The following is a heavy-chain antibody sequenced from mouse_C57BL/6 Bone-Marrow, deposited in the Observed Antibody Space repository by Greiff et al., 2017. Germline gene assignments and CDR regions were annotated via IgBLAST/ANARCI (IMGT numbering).Heavy chain of an antibody. CDR2: IDPSDSYT. V-gene: IGHV1-69*01. D-gene: IGHD4-1*02. CDR3: AREGATGTDY. Sequence: VHLVESGAELVMPGASVKLSCKASGYTFTSYWMHWVKQRPGQGLEWIGEIDPSDSYTNYNQKFKGKSTLTVDKSSSTAYMQLSSLTSEDSAVYYCAREGATGTDYWGQGTTLTVSS. CDR1: GYTFTSYW. J-gene: IGHJ2*01.